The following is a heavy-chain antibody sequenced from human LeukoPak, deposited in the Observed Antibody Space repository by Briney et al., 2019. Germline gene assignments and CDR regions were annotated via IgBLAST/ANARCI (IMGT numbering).Heavy chain of an antibody. Sequence: PGGSLRLSCAASGFTFSSYSMNWVRQAPGKGLEWVSSISSSSSYIYYADSVKGRFTISRDNAKNSLYLQMNSLRAADTAVYYCARDGSGSYFRDYYYMDVWGKGTTVTVSS. V-gene: IGHV3-21*01. CDR1: GFTFSSYS. J-gene: IGHJ6*03. D-gene: IGHD1-26*01. CDR2: ISSSSSYI. CDR3: ARDGSGSYFRDYYYMDV.